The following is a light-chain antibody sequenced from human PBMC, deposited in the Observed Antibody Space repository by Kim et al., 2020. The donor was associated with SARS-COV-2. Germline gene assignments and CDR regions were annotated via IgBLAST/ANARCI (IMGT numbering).Light chain of an antibody. J-gene: IGKJ4*01. CDR3: KYPNT. CDR2: GSS. CDR1: QNITTYY. Sequence: TPAVSPGESSSLTSRASQNITTYYLAWDQERPGQPPSLSMYGSSTRASGVPGRFSGSGSGTDIALPISGLVAEYCAEYYCKYPNTFGGGTKVDIK. V-gene: IGKV3-20*01.